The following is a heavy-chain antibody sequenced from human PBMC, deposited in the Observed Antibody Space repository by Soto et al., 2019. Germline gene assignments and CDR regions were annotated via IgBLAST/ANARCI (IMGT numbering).Heavy chain of an antibody. CDR2: ISGSGGST. V-gene: IGHV3-23*01. J-gene: IGHJ5*02. CDR3: AKGRSSSPRVNWFDP. Sequence: GGSLRLSCAASGFTFSSYATSWVRQAPGKGLEWVSAISGSGGSTYYADSVKGRFTISRDNSKNTLYLQMNSLRAEDTAVYYCAKGRSSSPRVNWFDPWGQGTLVTVSS. CDR1: GFTFSSYA. D-gene: IGHD6-13*01.